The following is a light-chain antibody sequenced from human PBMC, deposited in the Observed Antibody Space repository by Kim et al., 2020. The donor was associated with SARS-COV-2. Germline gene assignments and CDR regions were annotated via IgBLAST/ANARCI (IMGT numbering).Light chain of an antibody. V-gene: IGLV3-19*01. CDR2: GTD. CDR3: NYQDSNDHLI. Sequence: SSELTQDPAVSVALGQTVRITCQGDSLRRYYATWYQQKPGQAPKVVTYGTDHRPSWVPDRFSGSTPGKTAYLTITGTQAGAEADYYCNYQDSNDHLIFGG. CDR1: SLRRYY. J-gene: IGLJ2*01.